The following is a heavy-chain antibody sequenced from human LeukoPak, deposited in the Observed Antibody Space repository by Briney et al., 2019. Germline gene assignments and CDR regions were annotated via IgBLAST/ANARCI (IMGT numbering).Heavy chain of an antibody. CDR3: ARLSGKQWLVGPQNWFDP. D-gene: IGHD6-19*01. J-gene: IGHJ5*02. Sequence: PSETLSLTCAVYGGSFSGYYWSWIRQPPGKGLEWIGEINHSGSTNYNPSLKSRVTISVDTSKNQFSLKLSSVTAAGTAVYYCARLSGKQWLVGPQNWFDPWGQGTLVTVSS. V-gene: IGHV4-34*01. CDR1: GGSFSGYY. CDR2: INHSGST.